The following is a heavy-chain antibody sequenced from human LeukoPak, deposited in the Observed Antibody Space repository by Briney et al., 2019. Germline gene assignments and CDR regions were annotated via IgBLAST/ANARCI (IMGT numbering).Heavy chain of an antibody. CDR1: GFTFSSYG. V-gene: IGHV3-33*01. J-gene: IGHJ4*02. CDR3: ARDGRGYYDSSGYPDY. CDR2: IWYDGSNK. D-gene: IGHD3-22*01. Sequence: GGSLRLSCAASGFTFSSYGIHWVRQAPGKGLEWVAVIWYDGSNKYYADSVKGRFTISRDNSKNSLYLQMDSLRAEDTAVYYCARDGRGYYDSSGYPDYWGQGTLVTVSS.